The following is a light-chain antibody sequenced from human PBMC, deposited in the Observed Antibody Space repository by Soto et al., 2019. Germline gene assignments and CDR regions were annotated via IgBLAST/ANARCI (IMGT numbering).Light chain of an antibody. CDR1: SSNIGGNT. Sequence: QSVLTQPPSASGTPGQRVTISCSGGSSNIGGNTVNWYRQVPGTAPKLLIYSNNQRPSGVPDRLSGSKSGTSASLAIRGLQSEDEADYYCAAWDDSLDGLYVFGTGTKLTVL. J-gene: IGLJ1*01. V-gene: IGLV1-44*01. CDR2: SNN. CDR3: AAWDDSLDGLYV.